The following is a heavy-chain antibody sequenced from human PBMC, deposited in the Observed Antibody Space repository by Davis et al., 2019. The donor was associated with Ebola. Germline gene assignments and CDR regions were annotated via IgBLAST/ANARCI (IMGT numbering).Heavy chain of an antibody. J-gene: IGHJ6*03. D-gene: IGHD5-12*01. Sequence: GESLKISCETSGFTFSSHGMNWVRQAPDRGLEWVALIWFDGSNQQYSDSVKGRFAISRDNFKNTVYLEMNSLGAEDTAVYYCAKEGYNGYGSYHYMDVWGEGTTVTVSS. CDR1: GFTFSSHG. CDR3: AKEGYNGYGSYHYMDV. V-gene: IGHV3-30*02. CDR2: IWFDGSNQ.